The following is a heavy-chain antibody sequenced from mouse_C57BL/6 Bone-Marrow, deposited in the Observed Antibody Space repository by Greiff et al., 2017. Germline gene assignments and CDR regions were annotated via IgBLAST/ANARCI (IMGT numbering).Heavy chain of an antibody. CDR2: IYPGDGDT. Sequence: QVQLQQSGPELVKPGASVKISCKASGYAFSSSWMNWVKQRPGKGLEWIGRIYPGDGDTNYNGKFKGKATLTADKSSSTAYMQLSSLTSEDSAVYCCARDDYDRRSYAMDYWGQGTSVTVSS. V-gene: IGHV1-82*01. J-gene: IGHJ4*01. D-gene: IGHD2-4*01. CDR1: GYAFSSSW. CDR3: ARDDYDRRSYAMDY.